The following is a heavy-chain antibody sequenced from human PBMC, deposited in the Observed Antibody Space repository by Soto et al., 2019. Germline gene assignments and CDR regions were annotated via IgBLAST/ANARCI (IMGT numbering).Heavy chain of an antibody. Sequence: GGSLRLSCAASGFTFSSYAMHWVRQAPGKGLEYVSAISSNGGSTYYANSVKGRFTISRDNSKNTLYLQMGSLRAEDMAVYYCARDNREIVATDYWGQGTLVTVSS. J-gene: IGHJ4*02. D-gene: IGHD5-12*01. CDR1: GFTFSSYA. V-gene: IGHV3-64*01. CDR2: ISSNGGST. CDR3: ARDNREIVATDY.